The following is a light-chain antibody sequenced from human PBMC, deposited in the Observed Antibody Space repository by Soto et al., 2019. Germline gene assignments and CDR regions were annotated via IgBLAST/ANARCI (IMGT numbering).Light chain of an antibody. J-gene: IGLJ2*01. CDR1: SSDVGGYNY. CDR2: EVS. Sequence: QSALTQPASVSGPPGQSITISRTGTSSDVGGYNYVSWYQQHPGKAPKLMIYEVSNRPSGVSNRFSGSKSGNTASLTISGLQAEDEADYYCSSYTSISTVVFGGGTKLTVL. CDR3: SSYTSISTVV. V-gene: IGLV2-14*01.